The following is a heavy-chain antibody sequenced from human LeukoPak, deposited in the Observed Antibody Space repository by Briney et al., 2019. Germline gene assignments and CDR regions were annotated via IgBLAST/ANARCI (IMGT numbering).Heavy chain of an antibody. Sequence: PGGSLRLSCAASGFTFSNYEMNWVRQAPGKGLEWVSYISSHSSSIYYADSVKGRFTISRDNSKSTLYLQMNSLRAEDTALYYCAKGGPPYGDYVYFDYWGQGTLVTVSS. CDR2: ISSHSSSI. CDR1: GFTFSNYE. J-gene: IGHJ4*02. CDR3: AKGGPPYGDYVYFDY. V-gene: IGHV3-48*03. D-gene: IGHD4-17*01.